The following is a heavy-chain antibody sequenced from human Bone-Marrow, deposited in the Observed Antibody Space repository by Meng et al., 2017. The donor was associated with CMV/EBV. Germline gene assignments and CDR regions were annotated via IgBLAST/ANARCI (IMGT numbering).Heavy chain of an antibody. CDR3: AHSVKNFYVFDI. Sequence: SGPTLVKPTQTLTLTCTFSGFSLSTSGVTVGWIRQPPGRVLEWLALIYWTDDKLYSPSLKTRLTITKDTSKTQEFLTMTNMDPVDTATYYCAHSVKNFYVFDIWGHGTVVTVSS. CDR2: IYWTDDK. CDR1: GFSLSTSGVT. J-gene: IGHJ3*02. D-gene: IGHD2/OR15-2a*01. V-gene: IGHV2-5*01.